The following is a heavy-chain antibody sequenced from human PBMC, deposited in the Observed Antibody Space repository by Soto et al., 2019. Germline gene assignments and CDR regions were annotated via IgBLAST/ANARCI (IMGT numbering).Heavy chain of an antibody. J-gene: IGHJ6*02. V-gene: IGHV4-31*03. CDR2: IYYSGST. CDR3: AKDSGSYLPNLYGMDV. Sequence: ILSLTCTVSGGSISSGGCYWSWIRQHPGKGLEWIGYIYYSGSTYYNPSLKSRVTISVDTSKNQFSLKLSSVTAADTAVYYCAKDSGSYLPNLYGMDVWGQGTTVTVSS. D-gene: IGHD1-26*01. CDR1: GGSISSGGCY.